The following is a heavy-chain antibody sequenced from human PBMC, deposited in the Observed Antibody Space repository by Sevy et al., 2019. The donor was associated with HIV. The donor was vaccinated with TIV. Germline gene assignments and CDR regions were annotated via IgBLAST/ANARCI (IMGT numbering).Heavy chain of an antibody. Sequence: GGSLRLSCEASGFTFSSYGMHWVRQAPGKGLEWVAVISYDGSNKYYADSVKGRFTISRDNSKNTLYLQMNSLRAEDTAVYYCAKAMGVYAIRGGFDYWGQGTLVTVSS. D-gene: IGHD2-8*02. CDR3: AKAMGVYAIRGGFDY. CDR2: ISYDGSNK. CDR1: GFTFSSYG. V-gene: IGHV3-30*18. J-gene: IGHJ4*02.